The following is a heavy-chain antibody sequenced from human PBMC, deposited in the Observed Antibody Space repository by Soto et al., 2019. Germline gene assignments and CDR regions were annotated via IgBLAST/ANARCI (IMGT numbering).Heavy chain of an antibody. CDR3: ARHVKGTYQPYYFDS. CDR2: VYYSGST. Sequence: KPSETLSLTCSVSGDSITSDSYYWGWVRQPPGRELEWIGSVYYSGSTTYNPSLRSRVTVSIETSKNLFSLKLSSVTAADTAVYYCARHVKGTYQPYYFDSWGQGTLVTVSS. V-gene: IGHV4-39*01. D-gene: IGHD2-2*01. J-gene: IGHJ4*02. CDR1: GDSITSDSYY.